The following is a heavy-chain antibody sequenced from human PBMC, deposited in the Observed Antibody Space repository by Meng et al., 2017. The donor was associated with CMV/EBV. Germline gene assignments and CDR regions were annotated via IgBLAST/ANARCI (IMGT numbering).Heavy chain of an antibody. CDR2: ISGSGGST. J-gene: IGHJ4*02. D-gene: IGHD6-19*01. V-gene: IGHV3-23*01. CDR1: GFTFSSYA. CDR3: ANGRWYSSGWYVPPDY. Sequence: GGSLRLSCAASGFTFSSYAMSWVRQAPGKGLEWVSAISGSGGSTYYADSVKGRFTISRDNSKNTLYLQMNSLRAEDTAVNYCANGRWYSSGWYVPPDYWGQGTLVTVSS.